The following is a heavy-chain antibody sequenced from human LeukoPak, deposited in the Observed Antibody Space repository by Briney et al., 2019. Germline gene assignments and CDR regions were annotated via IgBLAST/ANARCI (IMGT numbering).Heavy chain of an antibody. CDR3: ARDGNYGSGSYTPRLYYYYYMDV. V-gene: IGHV3-20*04. CDR2: MNWNGGST. J-gene: IGHJ6*03. D-gene: IGHD3-10*01. CDR1: GFTFDDYG. Sequence: GGSLRLSCAASGFTFDDYGMSWVRQAPGKGLEWVSGMNWNGGSTGYADSVKGRFTISRDNAKNSLYLQMNSLRAEDTALYYCARDGNYGSGSYTPRLYYYYYMDVWGKGTTVTVSS.